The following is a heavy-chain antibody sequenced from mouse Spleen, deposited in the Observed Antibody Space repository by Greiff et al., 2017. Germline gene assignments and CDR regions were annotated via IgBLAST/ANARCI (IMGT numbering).Heavy chain of an antibody. CDR1: GYTFTSYT. CDR2: INPSSGYT. CDR3: ARSDSSGYVFAY. D-gene: IGHD3-2*01. J-gene: IGHJ3*01. V-gene: IGHV1-4*01. Sequence: QVQLQQSGAELARPGASVKMSCKASGYTFTSYTMHWVKQRPGQGLEWIGYINPSSGYTKYNQKFKDKATLTADKSSSTAYMQLSSLTSEDSAVYYCARSDSSGYVFAYWGQGTLVTVSA.